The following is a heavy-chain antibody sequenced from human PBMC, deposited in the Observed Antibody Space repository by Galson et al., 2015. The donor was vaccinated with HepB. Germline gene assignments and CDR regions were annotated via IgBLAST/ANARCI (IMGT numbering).Heavy chain of an antibody. CDR1: GFTFSSYA. Sequence: SLRLSCAASGFTFSSYAMSWVRQAPGKGLEWVSAISGSGGSTYYADSVKGRFTISRDNSKNTLYLQMNSLRAEDTAVYYCAKDSWGGYTFSGFDYWGQGTLVTVSS. CDR2: ISGSGGST. CDR3: AKDSWGGYTFSGFDY. D-gene: IGHD2-2*02. J-gene: IGHJ4*02. V-gene: IGHV3-23*01.